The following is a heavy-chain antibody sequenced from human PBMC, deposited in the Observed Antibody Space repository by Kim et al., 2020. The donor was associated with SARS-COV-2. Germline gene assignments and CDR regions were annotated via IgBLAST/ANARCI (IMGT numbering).Heavy chain of an antibody. CDR2: IWYDGSNK. Sequence: GGSLRLSCAASGFTFSSYGMHWVRQAPGKGLEWVAVIWYDGSNKYYADSVKGRFTISRDNSKNTLYLQMNSLRAEDTAVYYCAKDLLPTVTTGLMSDWFDPWGQGTLVTVSS. J-gene: IGHJ5*02. CDR1: GFTFSSYG. D-gene: IGHD4-17*01. CDR3: AKDLLPTVTTGLMSDWFDP. V-gene: IGHV3-33*06.